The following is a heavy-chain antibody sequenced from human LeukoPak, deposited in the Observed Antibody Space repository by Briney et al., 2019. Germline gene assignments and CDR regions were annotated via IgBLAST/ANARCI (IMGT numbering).Heavy chain of an antibody. CDR1: GYTFTSYY. Sequence: ASVKVSCKASGYTFTSYYMHWVRQAPGQGLEWMGIINPSGGSTSYAQKFQGRVTMTRDTSTSTAYMELRSLRSDDTAVYYCARDTIVVVPAAIPNAFDIWGQGTMVTVSS. CDR3: ARDTIVVVPAAIPNAFDI. V-gene: IGHV1-46*01. CDR2: INPSGGST. D-gene: IGHD2-2*02. J-gene: IGHJ3*02.